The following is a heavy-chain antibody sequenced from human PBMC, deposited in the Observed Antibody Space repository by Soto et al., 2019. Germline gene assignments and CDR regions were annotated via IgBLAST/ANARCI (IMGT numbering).Heavy chain of an antibody. V-gene: IGHV3-21*02. J-gene: IGHJ4*02. CDR3: VRDRHSGFDLKY. CDR1: GFTFDSYA. D-gene: IGHD5-12*01. Sequence: EVQLVESGGGLVKPGGSLRLSCAASGFTFDSYAMTWVRQAPGMGLEWVASITSSSSYIYYADSLKGRFTISRDNAKNSLFLQMNSLRADDTAVYYCVRDRHSGFDLKYWGQGTLVTVSS. CDR2: ITSSSSYI.